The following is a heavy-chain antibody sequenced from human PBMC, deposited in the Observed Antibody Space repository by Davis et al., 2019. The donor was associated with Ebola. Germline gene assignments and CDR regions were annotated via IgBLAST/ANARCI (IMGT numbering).Heavy chain of an antibody. V-gene: IGHV3-23*01. CDR3: AKAVFYASGYYSFFFDH. Sequence: GESLKISCAASGFIFSSYVMSWVRQAPGKGLEWVSTLGLSADTYYADSVKGRFTISRDNSKNTLYLQMNSLRVEDTAIYYCAKAVFYASGYYSFFFDHWGQGTLVTVSS. J-gene: IGHJ4*02. D-gene: IGHD3-22*01. CDR1: GFIFSSYV. CDR2: LGLSADT.